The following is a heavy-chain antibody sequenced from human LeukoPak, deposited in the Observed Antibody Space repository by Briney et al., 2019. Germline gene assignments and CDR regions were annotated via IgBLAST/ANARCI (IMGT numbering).Heavy chain of an antibody. CDR2: IIPIFGTA. Sequence: ASVKVSCNASRGTFSSYAISWVRQAPGQGLEWMGGIIPIFGTANYAQKFQGRVTITADESTSTAYMELSSLRSEDTAVYYCARSLGYCSSTSCSVYAFHIWGQGTMVTVSS. J-gene: IGHJ3*02. D-gene: IGHD2-2*01. CDR3: ARSLGYCSSTSCSVYAFHI. CDR1: RGTFSSYA. V-gene: IGHV1-69*01.